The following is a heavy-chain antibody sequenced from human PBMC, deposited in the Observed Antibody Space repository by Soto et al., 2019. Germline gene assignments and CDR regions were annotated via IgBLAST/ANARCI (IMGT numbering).Heavy chain of an antibody. Sequence: LSLTCTVSGGSISSGGYYWSWIRQHPGKGLEWIGYIYYSGSTYYNPSLKSRVTISVDTSKNQFSLKLSSVTAADTAVYYCARGMVRDLMDVWGQGTTVTVSS. D-gene: IGHD3-10*01. CDR3: ARGMVRDLMDV. J-gene: IGHJ6*02. V-gene: IGHV4-31*03. CDR2: IYYSGST. CDR1: GGSISSGGYY.